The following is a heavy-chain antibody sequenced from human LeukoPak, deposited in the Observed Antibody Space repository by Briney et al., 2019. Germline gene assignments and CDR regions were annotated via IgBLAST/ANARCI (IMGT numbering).Heavy chain of an antibody. CDR3: KSGGAAPGSFDN. J-gene: IGHJ4*02. Sequence: GGSLRLSWAASGFAFSDYWMSWMRQAPGKGLEWVANIKYDGNEEYYVDSVKGRFTISRDNAKRSLYLQLNSLTIEDTAVYYCKSGGAAPGSFDNWGQGTLVTVSP. CDR2: IKYDGNEE. V-gene: IGHV3-7*01. CDR1: GFAFSDYW. D-gene: IGHD6-13*01.